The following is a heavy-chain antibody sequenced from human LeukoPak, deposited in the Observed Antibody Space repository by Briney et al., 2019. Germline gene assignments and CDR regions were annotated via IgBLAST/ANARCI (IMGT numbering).Heavy chain of an antibody. Sequence: TSETLSLTCTVSGGSISSSSYYWGWIRQPPGKGLEWIGSIYYSGSTYYNPSLKSRVTISVDTSKNQFSLKLSSVTAADTAVYYCVGDILTGYHDYWGQGTLVTVSS. J-gene: IGHJ4*02. V-gene: IGHV4-39*07. CDR3: VGDILTGYHDY. CDR1: GGSISSSSYY. CDR2: IYYSGST. D-gene: IGHD3-9*01.